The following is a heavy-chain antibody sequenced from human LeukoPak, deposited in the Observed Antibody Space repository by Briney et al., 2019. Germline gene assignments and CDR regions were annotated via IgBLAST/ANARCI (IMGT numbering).Heavy chain of an antibody. V-gene: IGHV4-39*07. CDR1: GGSISTSSHY. Sequence: TETLSLPCTVSGGSISTSSHYWGWIRQPPGKGLEWIGSISYSGTTYYNPSLKSRVTISVGTSKNQFSLKLSSGTAADTAVYYCASDDSTSSSYWGQGTLVTVSS. CDR2: ISYSGTT. J-gene: IGHJ4*02. D-gene: IGHD6-6*01. CDR3: ASDDSTSSSY.